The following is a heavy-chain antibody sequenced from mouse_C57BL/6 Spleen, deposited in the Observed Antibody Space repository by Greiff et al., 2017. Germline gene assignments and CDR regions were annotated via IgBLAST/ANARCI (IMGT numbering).Heavy chain of an antibody. V-gene: IGHV1-82*01. D-gene: IGHD1-1*01. CDR1: GYAFSSSW. CDR3: ARRGYYGSSYDY. CDR2: RYPGDGDT. Sequence: VQLQQSGPELVKPGASVKISCKASGYAFSSSWMNWVKQRPGKGLEWIGRRYPGDGDTNYNGKFKGKATLTADKSSSTAYMQLSSLTSEVSAVYFGARRGYYGSSYDYWGQGTTLTVSS. J-gene: IGHJ2*01.